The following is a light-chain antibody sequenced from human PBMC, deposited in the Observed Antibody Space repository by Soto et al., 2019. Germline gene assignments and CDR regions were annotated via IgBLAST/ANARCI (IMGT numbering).Light chain of an antibody. CDR2: GAS. CDR3: QQYGTSP. V-gene: IGKV3-20*01. Sequence: IVWTQSPGTLSLSPGERATLSCRASHSVGSTFLTWYQQKPGQAPRLLIYGASSRATGIPDRFSGSGSGTDFTLTISKLEPEDSAVYYCQQYGTSPFGQGTRLEI. CDR1: HSVGSTF. J-gene: IGKJ5*01.